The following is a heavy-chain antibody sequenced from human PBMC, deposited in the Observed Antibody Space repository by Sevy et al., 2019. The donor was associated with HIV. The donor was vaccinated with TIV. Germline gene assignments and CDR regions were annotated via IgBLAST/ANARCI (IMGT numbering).Heavy chain of an antibody. J-gene: IGHJ4*02. CDR1: GFTFRSYT. D-gene: IGHD3-22*01. Sequence: GGSLRLSCVVSGFTFRSYTMTWVRQAPGKGLEWVSRSTGSGDKIYYADSVKGRFTISRDNSRNTLYLQMSSLRAADTAVYYCAKGPDYYASSGTPLDYWGQGTLVTVSS. CDR3: AKGPDYYASSGTPLDY. V-gene: IGHV3-23*01. CDR2: STGSGDKI.